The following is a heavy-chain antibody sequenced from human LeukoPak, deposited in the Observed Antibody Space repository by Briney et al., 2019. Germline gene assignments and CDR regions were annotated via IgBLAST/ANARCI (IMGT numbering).Heavy chain of an antibody. Sequence: GGSLRLSCAATGFTFKDYGMHWVRHPPGKGREWVSSINWNGGGTDYADSVKGRFTISRDNAKNSLYLQLSSLRPEDTALYYCAKHMRATNTYSFFGLDVWGQGTTVTVSS. CDR3: AKHMRATNTYSFFGLDV. CDR1: GFTFKDYG. V-gene: IGHV3-9*01. CDR2: INWNGGGT. D-gene: IGHD1-26*01. J-gene: IGHJ6*02.